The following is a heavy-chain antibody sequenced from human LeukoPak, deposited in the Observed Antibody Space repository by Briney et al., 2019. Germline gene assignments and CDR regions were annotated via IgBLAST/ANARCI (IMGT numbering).Heavy chain of an antibody. V-gene: IGHV4-39*07. CDR1: GGSISSSSYY. Sequence: SETLSLTCTVSGGSISSSSYYWGWIRQPPGKGLEWIGSIYYSGSTYYNPSLKSRVTISVDTSKNQFSLKLSSVTAADTAVYYCARDSMVRGVIEGAFDIWGQGTMVTVSS. D-gene: IGHD3-10*01. CDR2: IYYSGST. CDR3: ARDSMVRGVIEGAFDI. J-gene: IGHJ3*02.